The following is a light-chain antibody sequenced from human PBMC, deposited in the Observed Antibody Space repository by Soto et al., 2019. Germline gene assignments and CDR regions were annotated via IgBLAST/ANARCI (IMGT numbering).Light chain of an antibody. CDR2: GAS. V-gene: IGKV3-20*01. Sequence: EIVLTQSPGTLSLSPGERATLSCRASQSVSSIYLAWYQQKPGQAPRLRIYGASSRATGTPDRFSGSGSGTDFPLTISRMEPEQFAVYYCQQHGSSITFGKGTRLEIK. CDR3: QQHGSSIT. CDR1: QSVSSIY. J-gene: IGKJ5*01.